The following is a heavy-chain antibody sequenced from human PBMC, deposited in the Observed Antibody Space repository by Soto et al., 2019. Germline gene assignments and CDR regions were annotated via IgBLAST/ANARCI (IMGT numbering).Heavy chain of an antibody. CDR3: AGRTSHYTSYYYMYV. CDR1: GFTFTNSA. D-gene: IGHD1-1*01. V-gene: IGHV1-58*02. Sequence: SVKASSKASGFTFTNSAIQWVRQARGQRLEWIGWIVVGSGNTNYAQKFQERLTITRDMSTSTAYMELSSLRSEDTAPYYGAGRTSHYTSYYYMYVWGKETTVSVSS. J-gene: IGHJ6*03. CDR2: IVVGSGNT.